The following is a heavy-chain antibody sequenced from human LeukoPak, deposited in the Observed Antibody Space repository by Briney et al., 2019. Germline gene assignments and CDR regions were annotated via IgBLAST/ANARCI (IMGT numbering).Heavy chain of an antibody. CDR3: ARDPSSVTLYFFDY. CDR1: GYTFRGNY. D-gene: IGHD4-11*01. J-gene: IGHJ4*02. V-gene: IGHV1-2*02. CDR2: IDANNGDT. Sequence: ASVKISCKASGYTFRGNYIHWLRQAPGQGLEWMGWIDANNGDTKSAQKFRGRVTMSRDTFISTAYMDLSSLSPDDAAVYYCARDPSSVTLYFFDYWGQGTLVTVSS.